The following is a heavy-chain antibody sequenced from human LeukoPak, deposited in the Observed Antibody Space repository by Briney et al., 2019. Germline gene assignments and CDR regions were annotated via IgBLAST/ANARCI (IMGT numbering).Heavy chain of an antibody. CDR1: GGSISSSPYY. V-gene: IGHV4-39*07. CDR2: IYYSGST. J-gene: IGHJ5*02. Sequence: PSETLSLTCTVSGGSISSSPYYWGWIRQPPGKGLEWIGTIYYSGSTYYNPSLKSRVTMSVDTSKNQFSLKLSSVTAADTAVYCCARDVNWLDPWGQGTLVTVSS. CDR3: ARDVNWLDP.